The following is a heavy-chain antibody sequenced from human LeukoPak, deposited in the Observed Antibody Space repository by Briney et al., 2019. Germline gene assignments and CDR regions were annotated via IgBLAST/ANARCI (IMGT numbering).Heavy chain of an antibody. CDR3: ARASPTGYSYGYWFDP. V-gene: IGHV1-46*01. CDR2: INPSGGST. CDR1: GYTFTSYY. D-gene: IGHD5-18*01. Sequence: ASVKVSCKASGYTFTSYYIHWVRQAPGQGLEWMGIINPSGGSTSYAQKFQGRVTMTRDMSTSTVYMELSSLRSEDTAVYYCARASPTGYSYGYWFDPWGQGTLVTVSS. J-gene: IGHJ5*02.